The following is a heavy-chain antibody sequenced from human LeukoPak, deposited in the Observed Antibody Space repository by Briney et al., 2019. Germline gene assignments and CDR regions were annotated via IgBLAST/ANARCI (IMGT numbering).Heavy chain of an antibody. CDR3: ARVGSEAGNYYYYGMDV. J-gene: IGHJ6*02. D-gene: IGHD3-10*01. CDR2: IYTSGST. Sequence: PSETLSLTCTVPGGSISSGRSYWSWIRQPAGKGLEWIGRIYTSGSTNYNPSLKSRVTISIDTSKNQFSLKLSSVTAADTAVYYCARVGSEAGNYYYYGMDVWGQGTTVTVSS. V-gene: IGHV4-61*02. CDR1: GGSISSGRSY.